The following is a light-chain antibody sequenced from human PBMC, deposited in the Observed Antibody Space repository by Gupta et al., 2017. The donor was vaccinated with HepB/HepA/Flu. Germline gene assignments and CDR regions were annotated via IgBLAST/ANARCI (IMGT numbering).Light chain of an antibody. CDR1: QGISSY. CDR3: QQRNSYPRT. J-gene: IGKJ1*01. Sequence: DIQLTQSPSFLSASVGDRVTITCRASQGISSYLVWYQQKPGKAPKLLIYAASTLQTGVPSRFSGSGSGTEFTLTISSLQPEDFATYYCQQRNSYPRTFGQGTKVEIK. V-gene: IGKV1-9*01. CDR2: AAS.